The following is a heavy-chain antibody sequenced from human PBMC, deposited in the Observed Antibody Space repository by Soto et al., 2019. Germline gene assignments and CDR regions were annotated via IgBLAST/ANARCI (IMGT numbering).Heavy chain of an antibody. D-gene: IGHD6-19*01. J-gene: IGHJ4*02. V-gene: IGHV4-39*01. CDR1: GGSISSSSYY. CDR2: IYYSGST. Sequence: SETLSLTCTVSGGSISSSSYYWGWIRQPPGKGLEWIGSIYYSGSTSYNPSLKSRVTISVDTSKNQFSLKLSSVTAADTAVYYCARQTAYSSGWYEGFDYWGQGTLVTVSS. CDR3: ARQTAYSSGWYEGFDY.